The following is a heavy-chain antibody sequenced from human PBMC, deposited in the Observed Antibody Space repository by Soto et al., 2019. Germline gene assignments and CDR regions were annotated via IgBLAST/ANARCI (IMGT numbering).Heavy chain of an antibody. Sequence: VESLTICCQVSGYSFTSYWIGWVLQRPGEGLEWMGRINPSDSYTTYSPSFQGHVTISTDKSFSTAYLQWSGLKASDTAMYYCARLGYCTGNSCYTFDSWGQGTTVTVSS. CDR3: ARLGYCTGNSCYTFDS. CDR1: GYSFTSYW. D-gene: IGHD2-2*02. J-gene: IGHJ4*02. V-gene: IGHV5-10-1*01. CDR2: INPSDSYT.